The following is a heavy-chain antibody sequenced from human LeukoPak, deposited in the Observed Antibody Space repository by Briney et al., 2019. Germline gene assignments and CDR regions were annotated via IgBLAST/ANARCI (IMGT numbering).Heavy chain of an antibody. CDR1: GFSFSDYA. V-gene: IGHV3-9*01. CDR3: APVYYDSSGY. J-gene: IGHJ4*02. CDR2: IRCNRGSV. D-gene: IGHD3-22*01. Sequence: GRSLRLSCAASGFSFSDYAMQWVRQAPGKGLEWVSGIRCNRGSVSYEDSVKGRFTISRDNAKNSLYLQMNSLRAEATALYYCAPVYYDSSGYCGQGNLVTVSS.